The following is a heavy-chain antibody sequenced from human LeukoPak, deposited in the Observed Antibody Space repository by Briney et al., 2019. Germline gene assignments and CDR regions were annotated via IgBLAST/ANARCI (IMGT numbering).Heavy chain of an antibody. D-gene: IGHD3-10*01. CDR1: GGSFSGYY. CDR2: INHSGST. V-gene: IGHV4-34*01. J-gene: IGHJ4*02. Sequence: SETLSLTCAVYGGSFSGYYWSWIRQPPGKGLEWIGEINHSGSTNYNPSLKSRVTMSVDTSKNQFSLTLSSVTAADTAVYYCARGHTMVRGVNYFDYWGQGTLVTVSS. CDR3: ARGHTMVRGVNYFDY.